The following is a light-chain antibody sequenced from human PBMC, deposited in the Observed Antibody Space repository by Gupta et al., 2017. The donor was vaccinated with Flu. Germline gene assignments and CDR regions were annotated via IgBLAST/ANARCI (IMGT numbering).Light chain of an antibody. CDR1: SSTIGSNT. CDR3: ASWDGSLDDYV. CDR2: SDT. J-gene: IGLJ1*01. V-gene: IGLV1-44*01. Sequence: QSVLTQPSSASGTPGQRVTVSCSGSSSTIGSNTVNWYQQLPGTAPKLLIYSDTERPLGVPDRFSGSKSGTSASLAISGLQSEDEGVYFCASWDGSLDDYVFGTGTTV.